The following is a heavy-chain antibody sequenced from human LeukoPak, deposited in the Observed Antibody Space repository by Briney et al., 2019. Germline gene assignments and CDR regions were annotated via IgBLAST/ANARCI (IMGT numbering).Heavy chain of an antibody. D-gene: IGHD6-13*01. Sequence: PGGSLRLSCAASGFTFSNAWMHWVRQAPGKGLEWVAVKGRFTISRDNSKNTLYLQMNSLRDDDTAVYYCVRGVGVSRFNYLDSWGQGTLVIVSS. J-gene: IGHJ4*02. V-gene: IGHV3-33*08. CDR1: GFTFSNAW. CDR3: VRGVGVSRFNYLDS.